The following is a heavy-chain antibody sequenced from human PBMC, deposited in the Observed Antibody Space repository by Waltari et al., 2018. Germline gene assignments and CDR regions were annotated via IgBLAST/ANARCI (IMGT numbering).Heavy chain of an antibody. CDR3: GRARVQGVKYFDY. V-gene: IGHV3-74*01. CDR1: GFTVRLYW. CDR2: IDSDGSST. J-gene: IGHJ4*02. D-gene: IGHD3-10*01. Sequence: QLVESGGGLVQPGGSLSPSCPASGFTVRLYWMCWVRHGPGAGLMWVSRIDSDGSSTSYEDSVRGRFTISRDNAKNTLYLQMNSVRDEDTAVYYCGRARVQGVKYFDYWGRGTLVTVSS.